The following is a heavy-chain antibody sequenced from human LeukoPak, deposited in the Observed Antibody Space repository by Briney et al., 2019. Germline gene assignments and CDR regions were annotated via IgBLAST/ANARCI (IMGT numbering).Heavy chain of an antibody. V-gene: IGHV4-34*01. CDR1: GGSFSGYY. CDR2: INHSGST. CDR3: ARDRRYCSSTSCSRHDWFDP. J-gene: IGHJ5*02. D-gene: IGHD2-2*01. Sequence: SETLSLTCAVYGGSFSGYYWSWIRQPPGKGLEWIGEINHSGSTNYNPSLKSRVTISVDTSKNQFSLKLSSVTAADTAVYYCARDRRYCSSTSCSRHDWFDPWGQGTLVTVSS.